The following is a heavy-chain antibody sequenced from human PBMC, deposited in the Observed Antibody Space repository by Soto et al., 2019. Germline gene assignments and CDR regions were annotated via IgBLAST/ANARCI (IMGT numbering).Heavy chain of an antibody. D-gene: IGHD1-26*01. CDR3: ACKSSGYVDH. V-gene: IGHV3-74*01. J-gene: IGHJ4*02. CDR2: INSDGSST. Sequence: EVQLVESGGGLVQPGGSLRLSCAASGFTFSTYWMHWVRQAPGKGLVWVSRINSDGSSTSYADSVKGRFTISRDNAKNTLYLQMTSLRAEDTAVYYYACKSSGYVDHWGQGNLVTVSS. CDR1: GFTFSTYW.